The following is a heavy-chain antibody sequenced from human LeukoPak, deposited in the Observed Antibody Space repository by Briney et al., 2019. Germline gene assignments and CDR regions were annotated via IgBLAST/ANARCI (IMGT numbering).Heavy chain of an antibody. CDR1: GFTFSSYW. D-gene: IGHD3-22*01. CDR3: ASAAYDSNGFTANHDY. J-gene: IGHJ4*02. CDR2: IKQDGSEK. V-gene: IGHV3-7*03. Sequence: GGSLRLSCAASGFTFSSYWMSWVRQAPGKGLEWVANIKQDGSEKYYVDSVKGRFTISRDNSKNSLYLQISNVRAEDTAMYYCASAAYDSNGFTANHDYWGQGTLVTVSS.